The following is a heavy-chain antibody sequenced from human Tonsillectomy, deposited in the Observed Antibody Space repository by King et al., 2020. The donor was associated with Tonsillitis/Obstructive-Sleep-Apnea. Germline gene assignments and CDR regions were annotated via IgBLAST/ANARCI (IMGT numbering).Heavy chain of an antibody. CDR3: TRDNMGDGGTLDY. CDR2: IRSKAYGGTT. Sequence: VQLVESGGGLVQPGRSLRLSCTASGFTFGDYAMSWVRQAPGKGLEWVGFIRSKAYGGTTEYAASVKGRFTISRDDSKSIAYLQMNSLKTEDTAVYYCTRDNMGDGGTLDYWGQGTLVTVSS. CDR1: GFTFGDYA. D-gene: IGHD4-23*01. J-gene: IGHJ4*02. V-gene: IGHV3-49*04.